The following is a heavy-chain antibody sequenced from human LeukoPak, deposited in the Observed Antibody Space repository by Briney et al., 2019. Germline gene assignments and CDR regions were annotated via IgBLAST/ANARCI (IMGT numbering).Heavy chain of an antibody. J-gene: IGHJ6*02. V-gene: IGHV3-23*01. D-gene: IGHD4-17*01. Sequence: PGASLRLSCAASGFTFSSYAMTWVRQAPGKGLEWVSAISASGGTTYYADSVKGRFTISRDNSKNTLFLQMNSLRAGDTAVYFSANLYGDSSNGMDVWGQGTTVTVSS. CDR1: GFTFSSYA. CDR3: ANLYGDSSNGMDV. CDR2: ISASGGTT.